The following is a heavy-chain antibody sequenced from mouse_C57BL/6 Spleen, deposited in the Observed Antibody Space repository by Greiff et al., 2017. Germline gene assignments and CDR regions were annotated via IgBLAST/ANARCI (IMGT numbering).Heavy chain of an antibody. CDR2: IYPSDSET. CDR1: GYTFTSYW. J-gene: IGHJ2*01. CDR3: ARDIMAAIGD. V-gene: IGHV1-61*01. D-gene: IGHD1-3*01. Sequence: QVQLQQPGAELVRPGSSVKLSCKASGYTFTSYWMDWVKQRPGQGLEWIGNIYPSDSETHYNQKFKDKATLTVDKSSSTAYMQLSSLTSEDSAVYDCARDIMAAIGDWGQGTTLTVSS.